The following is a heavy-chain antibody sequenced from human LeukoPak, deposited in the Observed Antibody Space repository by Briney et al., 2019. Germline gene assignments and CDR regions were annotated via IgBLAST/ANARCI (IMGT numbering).Heavy chain of an antibody. D-gene: IGHD3-22*01. CDR3: ARPRYYYDIDY. V-gene: IGHV3-74*01. CDR2: TSSSDAGT. CDR1: GFTFSNYW. Sequence: GGSLRLSCAASGFTFSNYWMHWVRQVPGKGLVWVSATSSSDAGTYHADSVKGRFTISRDNAKNTLYLQMNSLRAEDTAVYYCARPRYYYDIDYWGQGTLVTVSS. J-gene: IGHJ4*02.